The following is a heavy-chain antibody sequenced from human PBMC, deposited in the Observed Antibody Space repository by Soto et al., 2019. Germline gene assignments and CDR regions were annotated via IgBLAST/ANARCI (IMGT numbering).Heavy chain of an antibody. Sequence: ASVKVSCKASGYTFSDYYMHWVRQAPGQGLECMGWISPNNGATNYAQKFQDRVNMTRDTSITKAYMELSRLRSDDTVVYYCARGGEFCSTGSCNSSLGDAFDVWGQGTTVTVSS. CDR2: ISPNNGAT. V-gene: IGHV1-2*02. J-gene: IGHJ3*01. D-gene: IGHD2-15*01. CDR1: GYTFSDYY. CDR3: ARGGEFCSTGSCNSSLGDAFDV.